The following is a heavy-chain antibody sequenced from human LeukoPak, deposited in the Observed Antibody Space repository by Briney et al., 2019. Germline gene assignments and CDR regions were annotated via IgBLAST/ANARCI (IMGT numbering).Heavy chain of an antibody. J-gene: IGHJ4*02. CDR1: GYTFTSYY. CDR2: INPSGGST. CDR3: VRGRYYFDY. Sequence: ASVKVSCKASGYTFTSYYMHWVRQAPGQGLEWMGIINPSGGSTSYADSVKGRFTISRDNAKNTLYLQMNNLRAEDTAVYYCVRGRYYFDYWGQGTLVTVSS. D-gene: IGHD5-24*01. V-gene: IGHV1-46*04.